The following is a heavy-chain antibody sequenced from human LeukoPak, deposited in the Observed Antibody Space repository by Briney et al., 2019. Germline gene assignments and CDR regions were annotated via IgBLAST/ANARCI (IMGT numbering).Heavy chain of an antibody. CDR1: GFTFSSHT. V-gene: IGHV3-21*04. J-gene: IGHJ1*01. D-gene: IGHD3-10*01. CDR3: AKTFYSGSGSELPHH. Sequence: GGSLRLSCAASGFTFSSHTMNWVRQAPGKGLEWVSSISSGSNTIFYADSVKGRFTISRDNAKNSLYLQMNSLRVEDTAEYYCAKTFYSGSGSELPHHWGQGTLVTVSS. CDR2: ISSGSNTI.